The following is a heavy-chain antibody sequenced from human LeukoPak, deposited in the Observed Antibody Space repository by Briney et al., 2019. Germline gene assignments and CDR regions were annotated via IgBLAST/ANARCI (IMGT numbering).Heavy chain of an antibody. CDR1: GGTFSSYA. V-gene: IGHV1-69*05. D-gene: IGHD3-3*01. CDR2: IIPIFGTA. J-gene: IGHJ6*03. Sequence: ASVKVSCKASGGTFSSYAISWVRQAPGQGLEWMGGIIPIFGTANYAQKFQGRVTITTDESTSTAYMELSSLRSEDTAVYYCARATGDDFWSGYGGNYYMDVWGKGTTVTVSS. CDR3: ARATGDDFWSGYGGNYYMDV.